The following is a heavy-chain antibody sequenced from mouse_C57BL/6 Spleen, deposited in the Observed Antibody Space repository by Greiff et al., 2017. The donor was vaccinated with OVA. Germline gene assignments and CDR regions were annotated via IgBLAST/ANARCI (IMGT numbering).Heavy chain of an antibody. CDR2: IHPNSGST. CDR1: GYTFTSYW. V-gene: IGHV1-64*01. D-gene: IGHD1-1*01. J-gene: IGHJ1*03. CDR3: ARGDGSLWYFDV. Sequence: QVQLQQSGAELVKPGASVKLSCKASGYTFTSYWMHWVKQRPGQGLEWIGMIHPNSGSTNYNEKFKSKATLTVDKSSSTAYMQLSSLTSEDSAVYYCARGDGSLWYFDVWGTGTTVTVSS.